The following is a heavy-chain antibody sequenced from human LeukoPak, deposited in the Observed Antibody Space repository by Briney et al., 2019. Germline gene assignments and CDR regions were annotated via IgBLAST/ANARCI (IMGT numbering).Heavy chain of an antibody. Sequence: GGSLRLSCAASGFTFSSYWMHWVRQAPGKGLVWVSRINTDGSSTSYADSVKGRFTISRDNAKNTLYLQMNSLRAEDTAVYYCARANGEQQLVGHNWFDPWGQGTLVTVSS. CDR3: ARANGEQQLVGHNWFDP. D-gene: IGHD6-13*01. J-gene: IGHJ5*02. CDR2: INTDGSST. V-gene: IGHV3-74*01. CDR1: GFTFSSYW.